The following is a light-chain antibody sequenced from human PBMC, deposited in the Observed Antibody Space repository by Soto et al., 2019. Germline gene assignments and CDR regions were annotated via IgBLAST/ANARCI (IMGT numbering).Light chain of an antibody. J-gene: IGKJ4*01. CDR3: QQHGASIT. V-gene: IGKV3-20*01. Sequence: LLTQSPRTLSLSPGERATLSCRASQNVNNNFVAWYQQKPGKAPSLLIYGVSDTATGVPDRLSGSGSGTDFTLTISRLEPEDFAVYYCQQHGASITFGGGTKVDIK. CDR2: GVS. CDR1: QNVNNNF.